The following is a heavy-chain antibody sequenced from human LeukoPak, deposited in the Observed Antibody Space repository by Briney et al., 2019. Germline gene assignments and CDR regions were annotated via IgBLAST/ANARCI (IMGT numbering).Heavy chain of an antibody. Sequence: GXSXRLSCXASGFTFSTYNMNWVRQAPGKGLEWVSFISSGIEIIYYADSVKGRFTVSRDNDKKSLYLQMNSLRDVDTAVYYCARNPAGIGDYLGQGTXVTXXS. CDR2: ISSGIEII. CDR3: ARNPAGIGDY. D-gene: IGHD1-1*01. J-gene: IGHJ4*02. CDR1: GFTFSTYN. V-gene: IGHV3-48*02.